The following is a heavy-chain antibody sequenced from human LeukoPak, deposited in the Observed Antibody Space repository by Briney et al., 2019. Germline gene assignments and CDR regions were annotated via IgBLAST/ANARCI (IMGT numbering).Heavy chain of an antibody. J-gene: IGHJ4*02. Sequence: SETLSLTCTVSGGSISSDDYYWTWIRQPPGKGLEWIGYIYYSGNTYYNPSLRSRVTMSVDTSKNQFSLKLTSVTAADTAVYYCARVGGSGYGDYFDYWGQGTLVTVSS. V-gene: IGHV4-30-4*08. D-gene: IGHD4-17*01. CDR3: ARVGGSGYGDYFDY. CDR1: GGSISSDDYY. CDR2: IYYSGNT.